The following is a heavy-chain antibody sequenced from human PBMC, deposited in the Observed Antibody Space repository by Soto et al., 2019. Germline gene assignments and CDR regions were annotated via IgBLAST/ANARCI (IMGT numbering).Heavy chain of an antibody. J-gene: IGHJ4*02. Sequence: SETLSLTCPVSGGSISSYYWSWIRQPPGKGPEWIGYIYYSGSTNYNPSLKSRVTISVDTSKNQFSLKLSSVTAADTAVYYCARHGYDFWSGYYPFDYWGQGTLVTVSS. CDR3: ARHGYDFWSGYYPFDY. CDR2: IYYSGST. D-gene: IGHD3-3*01. V-gene: IGHV4-59*08. CDR1: GGSISSYY.